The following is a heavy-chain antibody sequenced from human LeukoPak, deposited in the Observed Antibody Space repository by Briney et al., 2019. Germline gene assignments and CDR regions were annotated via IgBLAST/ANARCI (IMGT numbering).Heavy chain of an antibody. J-gene: IGHJ6*03. V-gene: IGHV4-34*01. D-gene: IGHD2-2*02. CDR1: GGSFSGYY. CDR3: ARDTQLGYCSSTSCYIYYYYYMDV. CDR2: INHSGST. Sequence: SETLSLTCAVYGGSFSGYYWSWIRQPPGKGLEWIGEINHSGSTNYNPSLKSRVTISVDTSKNQFSLKLSSVTAADTAVYYCARDTQLGYCSSTSCYIYYYYYMDVWGKGTTVTVSS.